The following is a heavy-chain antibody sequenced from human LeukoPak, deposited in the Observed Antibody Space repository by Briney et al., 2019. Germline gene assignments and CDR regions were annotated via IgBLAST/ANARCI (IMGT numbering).Heavy chain of an antibody. Sequence: SETPSLTCAVSGYSISSGYYWGWIRQPPGKGLEWIGSIYHSGSTYYNPSLKSRVTISVDTSKNQFSLKLSSVTAADTAVYYCAVTIVVVPAASTYYFDYWGQGTLVTVSS. CDR1: GYSISSGYY. D-gene: IGHD2-2*01. CDR2: IYHSGST. J-gene: IGHJ4*02. CDR3: AVTIVVVPAASTYYFDY. V-gene: IGHV4-38-2*01.